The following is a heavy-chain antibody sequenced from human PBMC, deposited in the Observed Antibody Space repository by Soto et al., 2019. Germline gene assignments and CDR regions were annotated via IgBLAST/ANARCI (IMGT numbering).Heavy chain of an antibody. Sequence: GGSLRLSCAASGFTFSSYAMHWVRQAPGKGLEWVAVISYDGSNKYYADSVKGRFTISRDNSKNTLYLQMNSLRAEDTAVYYCAIVSVWQHPDYWGQGTLVTVSS. D-gene: IGHD3-16*01. CDR1: GFTFSSYA. CDR3: AIVSVWQHPDY. V-gene: IGHV3-30-3*01. CDR2: ISYDGSNK. J-gene: IGHJ4*02.